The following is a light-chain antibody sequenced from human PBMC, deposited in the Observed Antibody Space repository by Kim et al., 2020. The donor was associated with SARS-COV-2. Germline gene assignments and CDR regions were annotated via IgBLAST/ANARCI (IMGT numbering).Light chain of an antibody. CDR2: YDS. Sequence: SYELTQPPAVSVAPGKTARITCGGISSGSKSVHWYQQMPGQAPVLVISYDSDRPSGIPERFSGFNSGNTATLTISRVEAGDEADYYCQVWDSSSDHRVVFGGGTQLTVL. CDR1: SSGSKS. CDR3: QVWDSSSDHRVV. J-gene: IGLJ2*01. V-gene: IGLV3-21*04.